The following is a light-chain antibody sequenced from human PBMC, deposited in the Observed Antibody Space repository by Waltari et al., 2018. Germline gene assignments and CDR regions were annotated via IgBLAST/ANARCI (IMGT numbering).Light chain of an antibody. J-gene: IGKJ4*01. CDR1: QTISGSW. CDR2: GAS. Sequence: EIVLTQSPGTLSVSPGERVTVSCRASQTISGSWLTWYHQKPRQAPRFPIYGASNRAPGIPDRFRGSGSGTDFTLTISRLEPEDSAVYYCQQYDGSVVTFGGGTKVEIK. V-gene: IGKV3-20*01. CDR3: QQYDGSVVT.